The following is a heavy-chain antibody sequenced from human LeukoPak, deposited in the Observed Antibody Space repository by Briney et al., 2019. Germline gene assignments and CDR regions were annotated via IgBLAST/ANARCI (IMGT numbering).Heavy chain of an antibody. J-gene: IGHJ4*02. CDR3: ARVGPSNAHIRS. Sequence: PSETPSLTRTVSGGSTTADNGASLPQPPGKGLEWIGYVYYSGYSNYNPSPKSRVSMSVDTFMNQSSLKLSSVTVEDTAVYYCARVGPSNAHIRSCGQGTLVTVSS. D-gene: IGHD1-14*01. CDR1: GGSTTADN. CDR2: VYYSGYS. V-gene: IGHV4-59*13.